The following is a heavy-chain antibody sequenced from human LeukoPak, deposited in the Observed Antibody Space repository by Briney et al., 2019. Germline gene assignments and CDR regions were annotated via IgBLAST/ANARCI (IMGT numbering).Heavy chain of an antibody. CDR2: IYYSGST. J-gene: IGHJ6*02. V-gene: IGHV4-59*01. Sequence: PSETLSLTCTVSGGSISSYYWSWIRQPPGKGLEWIGYIYYSGSTNYNPSLKSRVTISVDTSKNQFSLKLSSVTAADTAVYYCARDLGYYVGATEGDYYYGMDVWGQGTTVTVSS. D-gene: IGHD1-26*01. CDR3: ARDLGYYVGATEGDYYYGMDV. CDR1: GGSISSYY.